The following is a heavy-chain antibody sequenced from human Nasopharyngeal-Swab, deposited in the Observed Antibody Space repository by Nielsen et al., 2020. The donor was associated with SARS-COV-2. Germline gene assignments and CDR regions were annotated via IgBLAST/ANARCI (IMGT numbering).Heavy chain of an antibody. J-gene: IGHJ4*02. CDR2: ISYNGGSI. Sequence: SLKISCTASGFTFGDYAMHWVRQTPGKGLEWVSHISYNGGSIGYADSVKGRFTISRDNAKNSLYLQMNSLRAEDTALYYCAKGIAAAGSRCLDYWGQGTLVTVSS. D-gene: IGHD6-13*01. CDR1: GFTFGDYA. CDR3: AKGIAAAGSRCLDY. V-gene: IGHV3-9*01.